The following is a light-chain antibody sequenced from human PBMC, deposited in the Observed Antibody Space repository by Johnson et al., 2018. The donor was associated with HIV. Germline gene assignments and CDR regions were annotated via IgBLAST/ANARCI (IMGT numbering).Light chain of an antibody. Sequence: QSVLTQPPSVSAAPGQKVTISCSASSSNIVNIYISWYKHLPGTAPKLLIYDNHKRPSGIPDRFSGSKSGTSVTLAITGLQTGDEADYYCGTWDTSLSAGGVFGTGTKVSVL. CDR1: SSNIVNIY. J-gene: IGLJ1*01. V-gene: IGLV1-51*01. CDR3: GTWDTSLSAGGV. CDR2: DNH.